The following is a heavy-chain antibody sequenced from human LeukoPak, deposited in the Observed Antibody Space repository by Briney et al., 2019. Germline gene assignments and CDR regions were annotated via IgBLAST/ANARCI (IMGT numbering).Heavy chain of an antibody. CDR2: IYYGGST. CDR1: GGSNSSSDYY. Sequence: PSETLSLTCTVSGGSNSSSDYYWGWIRQPPGKGLEWIGSIYYGGSTYYNPSLKSRVTISVDTSMNQFSLKLSFVTTADTAVYYCARALGYCSGGSCTRGYNWFDPWGQGTLVTVPS. D-gene: IGHD2-15*01. J-gene: IGHJ5*02. V-gene: IGHV4-39*01. CDR3: ARALGYCSGGSCTRGYNWFDP.